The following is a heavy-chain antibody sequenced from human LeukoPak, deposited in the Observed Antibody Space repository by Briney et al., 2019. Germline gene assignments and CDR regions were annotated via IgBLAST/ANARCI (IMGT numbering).Heavy chain of an antibody. CDR1: GFTFSSYA. J-gene: IGHJ4*02. V-gene: IGHV3-23*01. Sequence: PGGSLRLSCAASGFTFSSYAMSWVRQAPGKGLEWVSAISGSGGSTYYADSVKGRFTISRDNSKNTLYLQMNSLRAEDTAVYYCAKVRSQYGGYLYYFDYWGQGTLVTVSS. CDR2: ISGSGGST. D-gene: IGHD5-12*01. CDR3: AKVRSQYGGYLYYFDY.